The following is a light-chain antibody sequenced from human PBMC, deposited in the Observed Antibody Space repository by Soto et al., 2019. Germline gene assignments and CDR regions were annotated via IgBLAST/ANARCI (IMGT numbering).Light chain of an antibody. J-gene: IGLJ3*02. Sequence: QSALTQPPSASATPGQRVTISCSGSSSNIARRSVYWYQQLPGTAPKLLMYSSDLRPSGVLDRFSGSKSGTTASLAISGVQSEDEADYYCSTWDDSLNGWVFGGGTKLTVL. CDR3: STWDDSLNGWV. CDR2: SSD. CDR1: SSNIARRS. V-gene: IGLV1-44*01.